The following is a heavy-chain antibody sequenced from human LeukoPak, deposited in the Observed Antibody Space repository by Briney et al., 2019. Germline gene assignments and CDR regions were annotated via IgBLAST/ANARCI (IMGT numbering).Heavy chain of an antibody. CDR2: IIPILGIA. CDR3: ASRLGNDAFDI. Sequence: SVKVSCKASGGTFSSYAISWVRQAPGQGLAWMGRIIPILGIANYAQKFQGRVTITADKSTSTAYMELSSLRSEDTAVYYCASRLGNDAFDIWGQGTMVTVSS. J-gene: IGHJ3*02. CDR1: GGTFSSYA. V-gene: IGHV1-69*04. D-gene: IGHD6-19*01.